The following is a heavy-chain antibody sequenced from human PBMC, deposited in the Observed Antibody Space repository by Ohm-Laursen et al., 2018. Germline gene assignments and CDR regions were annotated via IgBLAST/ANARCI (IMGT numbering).Heavy chain of an antibody. J-gene: IGHJ4*02. V-gene: IGHV3-48*04. CDR1: GFTFSSYG. D-gene: IGHD6-19*01. CDR3: ARDGGGWYYFDN. Sequence: GQTLSLTCAASGFTFSSYGMHWVRQAPGKGLEWLSYISTSGTTIYYADSVRGRFTISRDNAGNSLYLQMDSLRPEDTALYYCARDGGGWYYFDNWGQGTLVTVSS. CDR2: ISTSGTTI.